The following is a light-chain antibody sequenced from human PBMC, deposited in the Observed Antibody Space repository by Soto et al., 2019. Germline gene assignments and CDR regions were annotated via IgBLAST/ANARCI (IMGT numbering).Light chain of an antibody. J-gene: IGKJ1*01. V-gene: IGKV3-15*01. CDR2: DAS. Sequence: VMTQSPATLSVSPGESATLSCRASQSISNNLAWYQQKPGQAPRLLMYDASNRATGIPDRFSGSGSGAEFTLTISSLQSEDLAVYYCQQYNNWPRTFGQGTKVEVK. CDR1: QSISNN. CDR3: QQYNNWPRT.